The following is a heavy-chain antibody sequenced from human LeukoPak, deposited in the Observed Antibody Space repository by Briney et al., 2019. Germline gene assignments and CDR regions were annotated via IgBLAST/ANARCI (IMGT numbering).Heavy chain of an antibody. CDR1: GGSLSSDS. Sequence: SETLSLTCTVSGGSLSSDSWSWIRQSAGKELEWIGHIFTSGSINYNPSLRSRVTMSVDTSKSQFSLQLSSVTAADTAVYYCASTLGYGWFDAWGQGTLVTVSS. CDR2: IFTSGSI. V-gene: IGHV4-4*07. CDR3: ASTLGYGWFDA. D-gene: IGHD1-1*01. J-gene: IGHJ5*02.